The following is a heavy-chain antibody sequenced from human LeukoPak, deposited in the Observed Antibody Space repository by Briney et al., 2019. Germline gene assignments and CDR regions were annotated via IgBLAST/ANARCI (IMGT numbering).Heavy chain of an antibody. V-gene: IGHV3-74*01. Sequence: PGGSRRLSCAASGFTFSSYWMHWVRQAPGKGLVWVSRINTDGSSTSYADSVKGRFTISRDNAKNTLYLQMNSLRAEDTAVYYCARGKGLRYYFDYWGQGTLVTVSS. J-gene: IGHJ4*02. CDR1: GFTFSSYW. CDR2: INTDGSST. CDR3: ARGKGLRYYFDY.